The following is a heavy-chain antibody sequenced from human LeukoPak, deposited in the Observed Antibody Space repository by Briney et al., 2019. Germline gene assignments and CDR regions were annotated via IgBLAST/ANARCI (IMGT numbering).Heavy chain of an antibody. Sequence: GGSLRLSCAASGFTVSSNYVSWVSQAPGKGLEWVSVIYSDGSTYYADSVKGRFTISRDNSKNTLYLQMNSLRAEDTAVYYCASRRNYPAFDIWGQGTMVTVSS. CDR1: GFTVSSNY. D-gene: IGHD4-11*01. V-gene: IGHV3-53*01. CDR2: IYSDGST. CDR3: ASRRNYPAFDI. J-gene: IGHJ3*02.